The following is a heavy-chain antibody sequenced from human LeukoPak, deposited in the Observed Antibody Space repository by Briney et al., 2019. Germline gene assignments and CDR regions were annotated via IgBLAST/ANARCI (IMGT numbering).Heavy chain of an antibody. J-gene: IGHJ4*02. D-gene: IGHD6-6*01. Sequence: GASVKVSCTASGYTFPSYFMHWVRQASGQGLEWMGIINPTGGSTTYAQKFQGRVTMTRDTSTSTVYMELSSLRSDDTAVYYCARTAARRFDYWGQGTLLTVSS. CDR3: ARTAARRFDY. V-gene: IGHV1-46*01. CDR2: INPTGGST. CDR1: GYTFPSYF.